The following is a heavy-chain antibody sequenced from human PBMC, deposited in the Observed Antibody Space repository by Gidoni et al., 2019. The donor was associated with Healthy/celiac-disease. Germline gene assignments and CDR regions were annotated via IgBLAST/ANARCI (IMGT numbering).Heavy chain of an antibody. D-gene: IGHD3-22*01. Sequence: QVQLVQSGAEVNKPGASVKVSCTVSGSTLNALSMHWVRQAPGKGLEWMGGFDPEDGETIYEQKFQGRVTMTEDTSTDTAYMELSSLRSEDTAVYYCATVGYYDSSGHYYFDYWGQGTLVTVSS. J-gene: IGHJ4*02. CDR1: GSTLNALS. CDR3: ATVGYYDSSGHYYFDY. V-gene: IGHV1-24*01. CDR2: FDPEDGET.